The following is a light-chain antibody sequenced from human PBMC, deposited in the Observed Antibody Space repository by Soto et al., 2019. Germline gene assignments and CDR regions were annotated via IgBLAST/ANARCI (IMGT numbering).Light chain of an antibody. J-gene: IGKJ3*01. Sequence: DIVMTQSPDSLAVSLGERATINCKSSQSVLYSSNNKNYLAWYQQKPGQPPKLPIYWASTRESGVPDRFSGSGSGTDFTLTISSLQAEDVAVYYCQQYYSTCVTFGPGTKVDIK. CDR3: QQYYSTCVT. CDR1: QSVLYSSNNKNY. V-gene: IGKV4-1*01. CDR2: WAS.